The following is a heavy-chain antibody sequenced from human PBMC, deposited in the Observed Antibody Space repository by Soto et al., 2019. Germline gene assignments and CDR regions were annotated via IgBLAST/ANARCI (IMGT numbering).Heavy chain of an antibody. CDR3: ARHQGPAAGNYGMDV. J-gene: IGHJ6*02. CDR1: GFNFSSYS. V-gene: IGHV3-21*02. CDR2: ISSSSSYI. D-gene: IGHD6-13*01. Sequence: EVQLVESGGGLVKPGGSLRLSCAASGFNFSSYSMNWVRQAPGKGLEWVASISSSSSYIYYADSVKGRFTISRDKAKNSLFLQMSSLRAEDTALYYCARHQGPAAGNYGMDVWGRGTTVTVSS.